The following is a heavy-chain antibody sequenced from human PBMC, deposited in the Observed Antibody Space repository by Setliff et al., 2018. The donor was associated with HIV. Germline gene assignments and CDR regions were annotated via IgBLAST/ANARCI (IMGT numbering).Heavy chain of an antibody. CDR1: GCTFSSYG. CDR3: ARGADGDYRYYMDV. V-gene: IGHV1-69*13. Sequence: SVKVSCKASGCTFSSYGVNWVRQAPGQGLEWMGGIFPFFGSANYAQKFQGRVTITADVSTSTIYMELSSLTSEDTAVYYCARGADGDYRYYMDVWGRGTTVTVSS. J-gene: IGHJ6*03. CDR2: IFPFFGSA. D-gene: IGHD4-17*01.